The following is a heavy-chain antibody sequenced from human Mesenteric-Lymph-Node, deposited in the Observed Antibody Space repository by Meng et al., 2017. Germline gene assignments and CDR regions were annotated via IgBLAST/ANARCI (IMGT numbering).Heavy chain of an antibody. Sequence: LVVAVAAGKLPAASVKFSCKASSYTFTGYYMKWVRHAPGQGLEWMGRINTNNGGANYAQQFQGRVTMTTDTSISTAYMELSRLRSDDTAVYYCARDLSGYYSFVDYWGQGTLVNVSS. CDR1: SYTFTGYY. J-gene: IGHJ4*02. CDR2: INTNNGGA. D-gene: IGHD3-22*01. V-gene: IGHV1-2*06. CDR3: ARDLSGYYSFVDY.